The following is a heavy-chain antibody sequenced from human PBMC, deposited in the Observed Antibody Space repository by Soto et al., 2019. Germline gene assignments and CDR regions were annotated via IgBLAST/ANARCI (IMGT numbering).Heavy chain of an antibody. D-gene: IGHD5-18*01. CDR2: ISYSGST. Sequence: SETLSLTCTVSGGSVRSDNYYWIWIRQPPWKGLECIGYISYSGSTNYNPSLKSRVTISVDTSKNQFSLKLSSVTAADTAVYYCATRTASRPLHCWCHGTLVTVSS. CDR1: GGSVRSDNYY. J-gene: IGHJ4*01. V-gene: IGHV4-61*01. CDR3: ATRTASRPLHC.